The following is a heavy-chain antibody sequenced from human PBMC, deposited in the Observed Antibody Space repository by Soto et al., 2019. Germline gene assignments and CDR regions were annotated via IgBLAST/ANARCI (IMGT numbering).Heavy chain of an antibody. CDR3: ARDRRVERFGDPNPFYYYYYMDV. D-gene: IGHD3-10*01. CDR1: GGSISTYY. CDR2: VFHSGTT. Sequence: QVQLQESGPGLVKPSETLSLTCTVSGGSISTYYWSWLRQPPGKGLEWIGYVFHSGTTSYNPSLQSRVTISVDTSTNQFSLRLSSVTAADTAVYYCARDRRVERFGDPNPFYYYYYMDVWGKGTTVTVSS. V-gene: IGHV4-59*01. J-gene: IGHJ6*03.